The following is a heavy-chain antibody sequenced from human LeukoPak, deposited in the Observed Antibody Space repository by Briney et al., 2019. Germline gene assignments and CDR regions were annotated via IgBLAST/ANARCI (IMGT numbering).Heavy chain of an antibody. CDR3: ARWGIVVVVAATDARGFDP. D-gene: IGHD2-15*01. J-gene: IGHJ5*02. CDR1: GYTFTGYY. Sequence: ASVKVSCKASGYTFTGYYMHWGRQSPGQGLEWMGWINPNSGGTNYAQKVQGRVTMTRDTSISTAYMELSRLRSDDTAVYYCARWGIVVVVAATDARGFDPWGQGTLVTVSS. CDR2: INPNSGGT. V-gene: IGHV1-2*02.